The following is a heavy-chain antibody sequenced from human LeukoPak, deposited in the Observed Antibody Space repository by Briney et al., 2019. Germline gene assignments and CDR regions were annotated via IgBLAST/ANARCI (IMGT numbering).Heavy chain of an antibody. V-gene: IGHV4-38-2*02. CDR2: IYHSGST. J-gene: IGHJ4*02. D-gene: IGHD3-10*01. Sequence: SETLSLTCTVSGYSISSGYYWGWIRQPPGKGLEWIGSIYHSGSTYYNPSLKSRVTISVDTSKNQFSLKLSSVTAADTAVYYCARHVDTLGGHDYWGQGTLVTVSS. CDR1: GYSISSGYY. CDR3: ARHVDTLGGHDY.